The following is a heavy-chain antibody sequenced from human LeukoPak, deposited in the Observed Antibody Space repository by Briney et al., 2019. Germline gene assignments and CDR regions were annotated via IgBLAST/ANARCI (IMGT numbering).Heavy chain of an antibody. J-gene: IGHJ4*02. Sequence: ASVKVSCKASGYTFTGYYMHWVRQAPGQGLEWMGWINPNSGGTSYAQKFQGRVTMTRDTSISTAYMELSRLRSDDTAVYYCARDFTFGGVIVKSYYWGQGTLVTVSS. CDR2: INPNSGGT. CDR1: GYTFTGYY. V-gene: IGHV1-2*02. D-gene: IGHD3-16*02. CDR3: ARDFTFGGVIVKSYY.